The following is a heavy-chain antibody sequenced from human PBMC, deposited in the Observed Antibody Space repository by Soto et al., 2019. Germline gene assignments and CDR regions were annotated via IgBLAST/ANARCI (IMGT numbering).Heavy chain of an antibody. J-gene: IGHJ4*02. V-gene: IGHV4-31*03. CDR2: IYYSGST. CDR1: GGSISSGGYY. D-gene: IGHD6-13*01. CDR3: ARARIAAADSYYFDY. Sequence: TLSLTCTVSGGSISSGGYYWSWIRQHPGKGLEWIGYIYYSGSTYYNPSLKSRVTISVDTSKNQFSLKLSSVTAADTAVYYCARARIAAADSYYFDYWGQGTLVTVSS.